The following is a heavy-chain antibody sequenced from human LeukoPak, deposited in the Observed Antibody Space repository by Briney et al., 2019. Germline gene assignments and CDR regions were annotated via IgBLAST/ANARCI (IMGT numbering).Heavy chain of an antibody. CDR2: ISGYNGKT. CDR1: GYTFTNYG. V-gene: IGHV1-18*01. J-gene: IGHJ4*02. Sequence: RASVKVSCKTSGYTFTNYGISWVRQAPGQGLEWMGWISGYNGKTNYVQKFRGRVAMTADTSTSTVYMELRSLRSDDTAVYYCARDIATVQHQDWGQGTLVTVSS. D-gene: IGHD1-1*01. CDR3: ARDIATVQHQD.